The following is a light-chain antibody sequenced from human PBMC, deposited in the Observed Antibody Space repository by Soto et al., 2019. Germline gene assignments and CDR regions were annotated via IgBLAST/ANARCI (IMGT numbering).Light chain of an antibody. J-gene: IGLJ1*01. V-gene: IGLV2-14*01. CDR2: EVS. Sequence: QSALTQPASVSGSPGQSITISCTGTSSDVGAYKYVSWYQQHPGKAPKVVIFEVSNRPSGVSDRFSGSKSGNTASLTISGLQADDEADYYCSSYSSSSTLYVFGGGTKLTVL. CDR1: SSDVGAYKY. CDR3: SSYSSSSTLYV.